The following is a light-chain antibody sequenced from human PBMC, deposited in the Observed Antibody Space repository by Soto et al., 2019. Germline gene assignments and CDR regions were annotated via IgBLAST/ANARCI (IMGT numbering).Light chain of an antibody. J-gene: IGKJ4*01. CDR3: QQYDNLP. Sequence: DIQMTQSPSSLSASVGDRVTITCQASQDISNYLNWYQQKPGKAPKLLIYDASTLETGVTSRFSGRGSETDFTFTISSLQPGDSATYYCQQYDNLPFGGGTKVEIK. V-gene: IGKV1-33*01. CDR2: DAS. CDR1: QDISNY.